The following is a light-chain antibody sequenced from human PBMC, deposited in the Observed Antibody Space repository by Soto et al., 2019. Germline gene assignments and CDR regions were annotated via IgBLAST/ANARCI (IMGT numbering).Light chain of an antibody. CDR1: QSVSTY. CDR3: QQRSNWPPTWT. CDR2: DAS. Sequence: EIVLTQSPATLSLSPGERATLSCRASQSVSTYLAWYQQKPGQAPRLLIYDASTRATGIPVRFSGSGSGTDFTLTISSLEPEDFAVYYCQQRSNWPPTWTFGQGTKVKIK. V-gene: IGKV3-11*01. J-gene: IGKJ1*01.